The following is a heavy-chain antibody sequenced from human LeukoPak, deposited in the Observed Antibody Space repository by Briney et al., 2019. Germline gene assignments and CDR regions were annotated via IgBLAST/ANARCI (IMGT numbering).Heavy chain of an antibody. CDR3: AKDGDSSSSGYYYFYMDV. V-gene: IGHV3-23*01. CDR1: GFTFSSYA. Sequence: GGSLRLSCAASGFTFSSYAMSWVRQAPGEGMGWVSAISGSGGSTYYADSVKGRFTISRDNSKNTLYLQMNSLRAEDTAVYYCAKDGDSSSSGYYYFYMDVWGKGTTVTVSS. J-gene: IGHJ6*03. CDR2: ISGSGGST. D-gene: IGHD6-6*01.